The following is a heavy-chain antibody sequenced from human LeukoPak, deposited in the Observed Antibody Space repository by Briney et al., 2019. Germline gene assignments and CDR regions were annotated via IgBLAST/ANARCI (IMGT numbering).Heavy chain of an antibody. CDR3: ARDPSNTSGRNILFDY. J-gene: IGHJ4*02. Sequence: ASVTVSCKASGYTFTRYGISWVRQAPGRGLEWMGWISCYNGDTNYAQSLQGRVTMTTDTSTTTVYMELRSLRSDDTAVYYCARDPSNTSGRNILFDYWGQGTLVTVSS. CDR1: GYTFTRYG. CDR2: ISCYNGDT. V-gene: IGHV1-18*01. D-gene: IGHD6-19*01.